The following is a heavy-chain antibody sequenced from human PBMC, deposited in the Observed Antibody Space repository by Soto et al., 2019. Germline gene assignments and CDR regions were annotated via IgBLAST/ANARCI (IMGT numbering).Heavy chain of an antibody. CDR2: INPNSGGT. V-gene: IGHV1-2*04. CDR1: GYTFTGYY. D-gene: IGHD4-17*01. CDR3: ARDNPPYGDYGGMDV. Sequence: ASVKVSCKASGYTFTGYYMHWVRQAPGQGLEWMGWINPNSGGTNYAQKFQGWVTMTRDTSISTAYMELSRLRSDDTAVYYCARDNPPYGDYGGMDVWGQGTTVTVSS. J-gene: IGHJ6*02.